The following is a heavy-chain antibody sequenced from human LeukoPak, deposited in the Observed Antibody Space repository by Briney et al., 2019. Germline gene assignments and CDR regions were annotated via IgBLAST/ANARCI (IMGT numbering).Heavy chain of an antibody. J-gene: IGHJ6*03. CDR1: GGSISSYY. V-gene: IGHV4-4*07. D-gene: IGHD4-11*01. Sequence: SETLSLTCTVSGGSISSYYWSWIRQPAGKGLDWIGRIYTSGSTNYNPSLNSRVTMSVDTSKNQFCLKLSSVTAADTAVYYCARGVGVYSNYPTYYYYYYMDVWGKGTTVTVSS. CDR3: ARGVGVYSNYPTYYYYYYMDV. CDR2: IYTSGST.